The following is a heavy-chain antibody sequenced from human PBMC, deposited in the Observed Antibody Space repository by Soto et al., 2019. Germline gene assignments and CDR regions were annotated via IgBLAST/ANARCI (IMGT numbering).Heavy chain of an antibody. J-gene: IGHJ6*02. Sequence: QVQLVQSGAEVKKPGASVKVSCKASGYTFTSYDISWVRQAPGQGLEWMGRLKPNSVNTAYAQKFQGRVTMTRNTSISTASMELSSLRSEDTAVYSCARTTPYYYSAMDVWGQGTTVTVSS. D-gene: IGHD1-1*01. CDR2: LKPNSVNT. CDR1: GYTFTSYD. CDR3: ARTTPYYYSAMDV. V-gene: IGHV1-8*02.